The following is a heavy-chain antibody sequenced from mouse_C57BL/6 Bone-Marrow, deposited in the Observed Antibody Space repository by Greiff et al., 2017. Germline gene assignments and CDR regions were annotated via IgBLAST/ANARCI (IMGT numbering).Heavy chain of an antibody. CDR2: IYPGDGDT. J-gene: IGHJ2*01. CDR3: ARDWDYFDY. CDR1: GYAFSTYW. D-gene: IGHD4-1*01. Sequence: VQLQQSGASVKISCKASGYAFSTYWMTWVKQRPGKGLEWIGQIYPGDGDTNYNGKFKGKATLTADKSSSTAYMQLSSLTSEDSAVYFCARDWDYFDYWGQGTTLTVSS. V-gene: IGHV1-80*01.